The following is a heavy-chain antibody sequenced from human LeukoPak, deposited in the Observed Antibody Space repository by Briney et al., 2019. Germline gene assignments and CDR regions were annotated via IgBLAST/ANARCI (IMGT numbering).Heavy chain of an antibody. CDR1: GYTFGKYW. CDR3: ARDQYDTWSRRGNFDS. V-gene: IGHV3-7*03. Sequence: GSLRLSCVASGYTFGKYWMSWVRQAPGKGLEWVANIKLDGSEKNYVDSVKGRFTISRDNTKNSLYLQMNSLRVEDTAVFYCARDQYDTWSRRGNFDSWGQGTLVIVSS. CDR2: IKLDGSEK. J-gene: IGHJ4*02. D-gene: IGHD3-3*01.